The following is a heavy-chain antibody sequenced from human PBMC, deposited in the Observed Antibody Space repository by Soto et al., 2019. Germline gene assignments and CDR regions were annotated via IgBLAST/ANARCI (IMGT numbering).Heavy chain of an antibody. D-gene: IGHD6-6*01. J-gene: IGHJ4*02. CDR2: INPSGGST. V-gene: IGHV1-46*01. CDR3: ARDEHSSSAGVGYFDY. CDR1: GYTFTSYY. Sequence: QVQLVQSGAEVKKPGASVKVSCKASGYTFTSYYMHWVRQAPGQGLEWMGIINPSGGSTSYAQKFQGRVTMTRDTSTSPVYMELSSLRSEDTAVYYCARDEHSSSAGVGYFDYWGQGTLVTVSS.